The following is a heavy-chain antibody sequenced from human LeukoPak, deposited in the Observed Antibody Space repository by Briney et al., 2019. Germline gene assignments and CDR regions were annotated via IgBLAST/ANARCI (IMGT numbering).Heavy chain of an antibody. V-gene: IGHV1-46*01. CDR1: GYTFTSYY. Sequence: ASVKVSCKASGYTFTSYYMHWVRQAPGQGLEWMGIINPSGGSTSYAQKFQGRVTMTRDTSTSTVYMELSSLRSEDTAVYYCARGLAAAGSGYYFDYWGQGTLVTVSS. J-gene: IGHJ4*02. CDR3: ARGLAAAGSGYYFDY. D-gene: IGHD6-13*01. CDR2: INPSGGST.